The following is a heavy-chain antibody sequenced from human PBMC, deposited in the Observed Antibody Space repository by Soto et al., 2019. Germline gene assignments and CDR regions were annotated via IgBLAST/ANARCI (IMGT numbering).Heavy chain of an antibody. V-gene: IGHV1-46*01. CDR2: FLASGGNT. D-gene: IGHD3-3*02. Sequence: ASLKVSCKASGYSFFSYYIHWVRQAPGQGLEWMGRFLASGGNTDYAQRFRGRVSMTRDTSSTNTVSLELTSLTSDDTAVYYCARGGATIFGVIDFWGQGTRVTVSS. CDR3: ARGGATIFGVIDF. CDR1: GYSFFSYY. J-gene: IGHJ4*02.